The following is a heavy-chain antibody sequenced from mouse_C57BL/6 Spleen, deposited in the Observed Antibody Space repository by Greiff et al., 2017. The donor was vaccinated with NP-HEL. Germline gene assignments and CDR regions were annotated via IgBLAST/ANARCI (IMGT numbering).Heavy chain of an antibody. CDR3: ARGYSNYRYYAMDY. Sequence: VQLQQSGPGLVKPSQSLSLTCSVTGYSITSGYYWNWIRQFPGNKLEWMGYISYDGSNNYNPSLKNRISITRNTSMNQFFLKLNSVTTEDTATYYCARGYSNYRYYAMDYWGQGTSVTVSS. D-gene: IGHD2-5*01. CDR2: ISYDGSN. CDR1: GYSITSGYY. J-gene: IGHJ4*01. V-gene: IGHV3-6*01.